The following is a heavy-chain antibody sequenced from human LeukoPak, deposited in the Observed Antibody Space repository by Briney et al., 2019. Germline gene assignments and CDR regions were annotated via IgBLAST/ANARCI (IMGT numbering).Heavy chain of an antibody. CDR2: INWNSDST. J-gene: IGHJ4*02. Sequence: PGGSLRLSCAASGFTFDDHGMSWVRQAPGKGLEWVSGINWNSDSTGYADSVKGRFTISRDNAKNSLYLQMNSLRAEDTAVYYCARKGYFGDQPLDYWGQGTLVTVSS. D-gene: IGHD2-15*01. CDR1: GFTFDDHG. CDR3: ARKGYFGDQPLDY. V-gene: IGHV3-20*04.